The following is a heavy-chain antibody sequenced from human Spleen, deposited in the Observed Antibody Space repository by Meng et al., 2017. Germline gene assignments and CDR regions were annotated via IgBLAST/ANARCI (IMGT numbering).Heavy chain of an antibody. J-gene: IGHJ4*02. CDR1: GFTFSRFW. D-gene: IGHD6-13*01. CDR3: ARDFGSSWPLDY. CDR2: IKQDGSEK. Sequence: GESLKISCAASGFTFSRFWMSWVRQAPGKGLEWVANIKQDGSEKYYVDSVKGRFTISRDNAKNSLYLQMNSLRAEDTAVYYCARDFGSSWPLDYWGQGTLVTVSS. V-gene: IGHV3-7*01.